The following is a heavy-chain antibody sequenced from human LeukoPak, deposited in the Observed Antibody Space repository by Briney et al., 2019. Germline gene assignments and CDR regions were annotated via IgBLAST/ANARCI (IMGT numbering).Heavy chain of an antibody. CDR1: GYTFTSYG. D-gene: IGHD3-10*01. CDR3: ASSDGSGSYSDY. V-gene: IGHV1-18*04. J-gene: IGHJ4*02. Sequence: ASVKVSCKASGYTFTSYGISWVRQAPGQGLEWMGWISAYNGNTNYYAQKLQGRVTMTTNTSTSTAYMGLRSLRSDDTAVYYCASSDGSGSYSDYWGQGTLVTVSS. CDR2: ISAYNGNT.